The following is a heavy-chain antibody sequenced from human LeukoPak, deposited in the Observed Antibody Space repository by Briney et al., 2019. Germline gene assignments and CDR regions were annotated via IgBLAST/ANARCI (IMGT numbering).Heavy chain of an antibody. D-gene: IGHD3-22*01. V-gene: IGHV4-39*01. CDR2: IYYSGST. Sequence: SETLSLTCTVSGVSISSSSYYWGWIRQPPGKGLDWIGSIYYSGSTYYNPSLKSRVTISVDTSKNQFSLKLSSVTAAETAVYYCARNYYDSSGHDYWGQGTLVTVSS. CDR3: ARNYYDSSGHDY. J-gene: IGHJ4*02. CDR1: GVSISSSSYY.